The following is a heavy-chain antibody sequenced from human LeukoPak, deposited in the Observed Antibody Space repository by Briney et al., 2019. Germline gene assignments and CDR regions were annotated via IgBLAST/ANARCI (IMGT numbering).Heavy chain of an antibody. CDR1: GFNFADYA. CDR3: ARDMKTPAYTAYYYYYGMDV. CDR2: ISRNSISI. V-gene: IGHV3-9*01. J-gene: IGHJ6*02. D-gene: IGHD2-2*02. Sequence: GGSLRLSCAASGFNFADYAMHWVRQAPGKGLEWVLGISRNSISIGYADSVKGRFTISRDNAKNSLYLQMNSLRGEDTALYYCARDMKTPAYTAYYYYYGMDVWGQGTTVTVSS.